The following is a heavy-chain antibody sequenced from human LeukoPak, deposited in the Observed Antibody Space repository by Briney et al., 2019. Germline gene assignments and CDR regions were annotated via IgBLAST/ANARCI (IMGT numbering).Heavy chain of an antibody. CDR3: ARDGVRTKQLPDAFDI. V-gene: IGHV4-59*01. J-gene: IGHJ3*02. CDR1: GGSISRDY. D-gene: IGHD6-13*01. CDR2: IYYSGST. Sequence: PSETLSLTCTVSGGSISRDYWSWIRQPPGKGLEWIGYIYYSGSTNYNPSLKSRVTMSVDTSKNQFSLKLSSVIAADTAVYYCARDGVRTKQLPDAFDIWGQGIMVTVSS.